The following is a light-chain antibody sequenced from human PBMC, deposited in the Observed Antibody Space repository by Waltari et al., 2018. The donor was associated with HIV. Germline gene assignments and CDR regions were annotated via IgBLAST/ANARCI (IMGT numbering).Light chain of an antibody. J-gene: IGLJ3*02. CDR1: NADVGAYNY. CDR2: NVT. V-gene: IGLV2-11*01. CDR3: CSYAGSPWM. Sequence: QSVLTQPRSLSGSPRQSVTISCTGTNADVGAYNYVSWYPQHPGKAPNLIMYNVTQRPSGVPDRFSGAKSGNTASLTISGLQAEDESYYYCCSYAGSPWMFGGGTRLTVL.